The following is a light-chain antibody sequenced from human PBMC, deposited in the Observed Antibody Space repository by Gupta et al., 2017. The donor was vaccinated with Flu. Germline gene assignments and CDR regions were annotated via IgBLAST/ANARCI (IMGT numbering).Light chain of an antibody. CDR3: QHRHSTPWP. CDR1: QRIRSY. Sequence: IEMTQSPSSLSASVGDRVTITCRASQRIRSYLNWYQQKPGKAPKLLIYAASRVKSGVPSRFSGSGFGTDFTLTISRRQPEDFANYYCQHRHSTPWPFGQGTKVEIK. CDR2: AAS. V-gene: IGKV1-39*01. J-gene: IGKJ1*01.